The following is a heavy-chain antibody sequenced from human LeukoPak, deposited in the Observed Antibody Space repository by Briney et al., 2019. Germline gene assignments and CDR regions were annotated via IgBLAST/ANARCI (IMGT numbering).Heavy chain of an antibody. J-gene: IGHJ3*02. CDR1: GFAFSSYA. D-gene: IGHD3-10*01. Sequence: PGGSLRLSCAASGFAFSSYAMSWVRQAPGKGLEWVSAISGSGGSTYYADSVKGRFTISRDNSKNTLYLQMNSLRAEDTAVYYCAKDRVVRGVTDAFDIWGQGTMVTVSS. V-gene: IGHV3-23*01. CDR2: ISGSGGST. CDR3: AKDRVVRGVTDAFDI.